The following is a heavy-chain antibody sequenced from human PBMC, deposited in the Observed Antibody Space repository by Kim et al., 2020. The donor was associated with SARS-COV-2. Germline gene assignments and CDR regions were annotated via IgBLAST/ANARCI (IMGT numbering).Heavy chain of an antibody. Sequence: IYYADSVKGRFTISRDNAKNSLYLQMNSLRAEDTAVYYCALWPTYNWFDPWGQGTLVTVSS. CDR2: I. J-gene: IGHJ5*02. CDR3: ALWPTYNWFDP. V-gene: IGHV3-48*03. D-gene: IGHD3-10*01.